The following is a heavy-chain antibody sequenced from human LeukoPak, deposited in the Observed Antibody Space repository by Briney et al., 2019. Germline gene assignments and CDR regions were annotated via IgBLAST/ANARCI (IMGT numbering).Heavy chain of an antibody. Sequence: GRSLRLSCAASGFTFSSYAMRWVRQAPGKGLEWVAVISYDGSNKYYADSVKGRFTISRDNSKNTLYLQMNSLRAEDTAVYSCARDGGSHLAYWGQGTLVTVSS. CDR1: GFTFSSYA. CDR3: ARDGGSHLAY. D-gene: IGHD3-16*01. V-gene: IGHV3-30*04. CDR2: ISYDGSNK. J-gene: IGHJ4*02.